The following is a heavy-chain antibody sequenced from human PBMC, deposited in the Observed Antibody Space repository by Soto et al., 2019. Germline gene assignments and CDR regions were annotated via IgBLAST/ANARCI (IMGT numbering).Heavy chain of an antibody. J-gene: IGHJ4*02. D-gene: IGHD2-2*01. Sequence: GASVKVSCKASGYTFTGYYMHWVRQAPGQGLEWMGWINPNSGGTNYAQKFQGWVTMTRDTSISTAYMELSRLRSDDTAVYYCATNSGTSCSLAGCFDYWGQGTLVTVSS. V-gene: IGHV1-2*04. CDR2: INPNSGGT. CDR1: GYTFTGYY. CDR3: ATNSGTSCSLAGCFDY.